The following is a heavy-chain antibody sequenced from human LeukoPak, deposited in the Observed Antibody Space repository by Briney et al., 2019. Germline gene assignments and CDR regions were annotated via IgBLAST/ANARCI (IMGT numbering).Heavy chain of an antibody. CDR3: ARDVHDYDSSGYYRFDY. J-gene: IGHJ4*02. D-gene: IGHD3-22*01. CDR2: ISSESGTK. Sequence: GGSLRLSCAASGFSFSSYAMSWVRQAPGKGLEWVSYISSESGTKYHADSVKGRFTISRDNAKNSLYLQMNSLRAEDTAVYYCARDVHDYDSSGYYRFDYWGQGTVVTVSS. V-gene: IGHV3-48*04. CDR1: GFSFSSYA.